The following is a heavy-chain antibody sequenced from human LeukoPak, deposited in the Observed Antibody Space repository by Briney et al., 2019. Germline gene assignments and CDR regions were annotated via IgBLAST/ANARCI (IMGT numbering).Heavy chain of an antibody. V-gene: IGHV3-66*01. CDR2: IYSGGST. Sequence: GGSLRLSCAASGFTVSSNYMSWVRQAPGKGLEWVSVIYSGGSTYYADSVQGRFTISRDNSKNTLYLQMNSLRAEDTAVYYCARDHRDGFNYVQGDYWGQGTLVTVSS. CDR1: GFTVSSNY. D-gene: IGHD5-24*01. J-gene: IGHJ4*02. CDR3: ARDHRDGFNYVQGDY.